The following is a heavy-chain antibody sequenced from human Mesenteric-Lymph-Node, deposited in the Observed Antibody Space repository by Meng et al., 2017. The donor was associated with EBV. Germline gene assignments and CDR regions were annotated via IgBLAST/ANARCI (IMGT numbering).Heavy chain of an antibody. D-gene: IGHD3-10*01. V-gene: IGHV4-4*02. CDR2: IYHSEST. Sequence: QVQLQQAGPGLVKPSGTLTLTCAVSGASISSDNWWSWFRQLPGKGLEWIGEIYHSESTNYNPSLKSRVTISVDKSKRQFSLKLTSVTAAATAVYHCARFQRFGDFDWGQGTLVTVSS. CDR1: GASISSDNW. CDR3: ARFQRFGDFD. J-gene: IGHJ4*02.